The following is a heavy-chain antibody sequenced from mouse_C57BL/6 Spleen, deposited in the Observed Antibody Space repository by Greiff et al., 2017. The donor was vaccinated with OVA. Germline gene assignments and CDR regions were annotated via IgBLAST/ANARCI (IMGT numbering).Heavy chain of an antibody. CDR3: ARNRYYGSSSSWFAY. CDR2: IWSGGST. CDR1: GFSLTSYG. J-gene: IGHJ3*01. V-gene: IGHV2-2*01. Sequence: VQLVESGPGLVQPSQSLSITCTVSGFSLTSYGVHWVRQSPGKGLEWLGVIWSGGSTDYNAAFISRLSISKDNSKSQVFFKMNSLQADDTAIYYCARNRYYGSSSSWFAYWGQGTLVTVSA. D-gene: IGHD1-1*01.